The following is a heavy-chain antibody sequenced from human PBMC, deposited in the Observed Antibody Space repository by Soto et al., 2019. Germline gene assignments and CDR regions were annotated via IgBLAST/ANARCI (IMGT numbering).Heavy chain of an antibody. CDR3: SRTPWAAAGNAD. V-gene: IGHV3-66*01. D-gene: IGHD6-13*01. CDR2: IYSGGST. CDR1: GFTVSSNY. J-gene: IGHJ4*02. Sequence: PGGSLRLSCAASGFTVSSNYMSWVRQAPGKGLEWVSVIYSGGSTYYADSVKGRFTISRDNSKNTLYLQMNSLRAEDTAVYYCSRTPWAAAGNADWGQGTLVTVSS.